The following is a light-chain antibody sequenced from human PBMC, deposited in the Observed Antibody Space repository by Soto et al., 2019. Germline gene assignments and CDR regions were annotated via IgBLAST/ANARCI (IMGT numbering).Light chain of an antibody. CDR2: LVS. J-gene: IGKJ1*01. Sequence: DIVMTQSPLSLPVTPGEPASISCRSSQSLLHVNGYTYLDWYLQKPGQSPQLLMYLVSIRASGVPDRLSGSGSGTDFTLKISRVEAEDVGVSYCMQAVQIPGTFGQGTKVDIK. CDR3: MQAVQIPGT. V-gene: IGKV2-28*01. CDR1: QSLLHVNGYTY.